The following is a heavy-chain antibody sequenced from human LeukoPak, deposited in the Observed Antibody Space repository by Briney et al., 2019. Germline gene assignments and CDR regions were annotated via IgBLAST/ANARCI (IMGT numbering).Heavy chain of an antibody. D-gene: IGHD6-13*01. J-gene: IGHJ4*02. V-gene: IGHV3-13*01. CDR2: IGTAGDT. CDR3: TRGNIAAAGTIDY. CDR1: GFTFSSYD. Sequence: GGSLRLSCAASGFTFSSYDMHWVRQATGKGLEWVSAIGTAGDTYYPGSVKGRFTISRENAKNSSYLQMNSLRAGDTAVYYCTRGNIAAAGTIDYWGQGTLVTVSS.